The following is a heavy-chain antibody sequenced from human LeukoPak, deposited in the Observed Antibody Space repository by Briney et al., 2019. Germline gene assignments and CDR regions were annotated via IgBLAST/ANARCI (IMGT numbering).Heavy chain of an antibody. D-gene: IGHD6-13*01. Sequence: GGSLRLSCAASGFTVSSNYMSWVRQAPGKGLEWVSVIYSGGSTYYADSVKGRFTISRDNSKNTLYLQMNSLRAEDTAVYYCARDMAAAGKGDGAFDIWGQGTMVTVSS. V-gene: IGHV3-66*01. CDR1: GFTVSSNY. CDR3: ARDMAAAGKGDGAFDI. J-gene: IGHJ3*02. CDR2: IYSGGST.